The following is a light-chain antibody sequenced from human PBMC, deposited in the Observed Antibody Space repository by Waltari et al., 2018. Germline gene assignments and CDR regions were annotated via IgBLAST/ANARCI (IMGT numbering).Light chain of an antibody. Sequence: SSELTQDPAVSVALGQTVRITCQGDSLRSYYASWYQQKPGQAPVLFIYGNNTRPSGTPDRFSGSSSVNTASLTITGAQAEDAAYYSGNSRDSSGNHLVFGGGTKLTVL. CDR2: GNN. CDR3: NSRDSSGNHLV. CDR1: SLRSYY. J-gene: IGLJ2*01. V-gene: IGLV3-19*01.